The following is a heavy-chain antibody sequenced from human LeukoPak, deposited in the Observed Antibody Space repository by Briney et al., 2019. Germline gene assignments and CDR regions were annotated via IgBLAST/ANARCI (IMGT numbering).Heavy chain of an antibody. Sequence: GRSLRLSCAASGFTFSSYGMHWVRHAPGKGLEWVAVISYDGSNKYYADSVKGRFTISRDNSKNTLYLQMNSLRAEDTAVYYCAKDHSIVAPTLQYYYYGMDVWGKGTTVTVSS. CDR2: ISYDGSNK. CDR1: GFTFSSYG. J-gene: IGHJ6*04. D-gene: IGHD5-12*01. CDR3: AKDHSIVAPTLQYYYYGMDV. V-gene: IGHV3-30*18.